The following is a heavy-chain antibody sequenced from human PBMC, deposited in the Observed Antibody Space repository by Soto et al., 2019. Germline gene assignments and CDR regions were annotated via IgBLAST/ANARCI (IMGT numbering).Heavy chain of an antibody. J-gene: IGHJ4*02. D-gene: IGHD2-15*01. V-gene: IGHV4-39*01. CDR3: ARQGYCSGGSCYFDY. CDR1: GGSISSSSYY. CDR2: IYYSGST. Sequence: PSETLSLTCTVSGGSISSSSYYWGWIRQPPGKGLEWIGSIYYSGSTYYNPSLKSRVTISVDTSKNQFSLKLSSVTAADTAVYYCARQGYCSGGSCYFDYWGQRTLVTVSS.